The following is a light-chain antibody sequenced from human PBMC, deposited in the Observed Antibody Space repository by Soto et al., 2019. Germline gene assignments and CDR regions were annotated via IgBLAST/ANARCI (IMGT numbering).Light chain of an antibody. J-gene: IGKJ3*01. CDR3: QQSYSLPLT. CDR2: GAS. Sequence: DIQMTQSPSSLYASVGDRVAITCRASQSISDYLNWYQQKPGKALKLLIYGASNLQSGVPSRFGGRGSGTEFTLTISGLQPEDFAIYYCQQSYSLPLTFGPGTKVDVK. CDR1: QSISDY. V-gene: IGKV1-39*01.